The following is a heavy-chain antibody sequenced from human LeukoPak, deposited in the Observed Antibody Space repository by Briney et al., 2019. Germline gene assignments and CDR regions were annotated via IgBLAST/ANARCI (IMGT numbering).Heavy chain of an antibody. J-gene: IGHJ4*02. CDR2: IKSRADGGTT. CDR3: TTDPPNYGDYVFDY. CDR1: GFTFSNAW. D-gene: IGHD4-17*01. Sequence: GRSLRLSCAASGFTFSNAWMSWVRQAPGKGLEWVGRIKSRADGGTTEYAALVKGRFTISRDDSKNTLYLQMNSLQSEDTAVYYYTTDPPNYGDYVFDYWGQGTLVTVSS. V-gene: IGHV3-15*01.